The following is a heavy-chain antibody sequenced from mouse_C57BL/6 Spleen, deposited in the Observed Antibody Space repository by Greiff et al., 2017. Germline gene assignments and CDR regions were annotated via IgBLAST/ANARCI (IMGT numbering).Heavy chain of an antibody. CDR1: GFTFSSYG. D-gene: IGHD3-3*01. CDR2: ISSGGSYT. J-gene: IGHJ4*01. Sequence: EVNLVESGGDLVKPGGSLKLSCAASGFTFSSYGMSWVRQTPDKRLEWVATISSGGSYTYYPDSVKGRFTISRDNAKNTLYMQMSSLRSENTAMYYGARREGCYRVDYAMDDWGQGTSVTVSS. V-gene: IGHV5-6*01. CDR3: ARREGCYRVDYAMDD.